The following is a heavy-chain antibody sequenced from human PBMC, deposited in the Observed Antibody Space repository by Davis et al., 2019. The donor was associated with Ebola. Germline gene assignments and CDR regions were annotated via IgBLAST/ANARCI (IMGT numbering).Heavy chain of an antibody. Sequence: GESLKISCAASGFTVGDYYMSWVRQSPGKGLEWVSSMFSGGRTFYADSVKGRFTISRDTSENTLHLQMNSLRGEDTAVYYCADVEAGPDYWGQGTLVTVSS. CDR1: GFTVGDYY. CDR3: ADVEAGPDY. D-gene: IGHD6-19*01. CDR2: MFSGGRT. J-gene: IGHJ4*02. V-gene: IGHV3-66*01.